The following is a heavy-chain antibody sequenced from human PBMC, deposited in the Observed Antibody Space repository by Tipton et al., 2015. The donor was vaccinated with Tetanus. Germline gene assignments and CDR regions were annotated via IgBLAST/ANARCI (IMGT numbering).Heavy chain of an antibody. J-gene: IGHJ4*02. CDR1: GFIFSSYG. Sequence: SGFIFSSYGIHWVRQAPGKGLEWVAVSWYDGTDKYYADSAKGRFTISRDNSKNTLYRQMNSLRAEDSAVYYCAREADCSGGSCFSGDFDNWGQGTQVTPSS. CDR2: SWYDGTDK. D-gene: IGHD2-15*01. V-gene: IGHV3-33*01. CDR3: AREADCSGGSCFSGDFDN.